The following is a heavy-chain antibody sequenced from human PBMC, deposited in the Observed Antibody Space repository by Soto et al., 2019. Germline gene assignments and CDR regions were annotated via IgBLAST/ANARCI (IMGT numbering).Heavy chain of an antibody. CDR2: IYYSGST. D-gene: IGHD2-2*01. Sequence: SETLSLTCTVSGGSISSYYWSWIRQPPGKGLEWIGYIYYSGSTNYNPSLKSRVTISVDTSKNQFSLKLSSVTAADTAVYYCARDTGYCSSTSCYPTWWFDPWGQGTLVTVSS. J-gene: IGHJ5*02. CDR3: ARDTGYCSSTSCYPTWWFDP. CDR1: GGSISSYY. V-gene: IGHV4-59*01.